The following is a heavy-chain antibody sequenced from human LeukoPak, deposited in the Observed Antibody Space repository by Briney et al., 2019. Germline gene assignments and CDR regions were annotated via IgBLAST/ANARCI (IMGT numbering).Heavy chain of an antibody. V-gene: IGHV3-21*01. D-gene: IGHD2-2*01. CDR2: ISSSSSYI. CDR1: GFTFSSYS. J-gene: IGHJ6*03. CDR3: ARDGTYCSSTSCNYYYMDV. Sequence: GGSLRLSCAASGFTFSSYSMNWVRQAPGKGLEWVSSISSSSSYIYYADSVKGRFTISRDNAKNSLYLQMNSLRAEDTAVYYCARDGTYCSSTSCNYYYMDVRGKGTTVTVSS.